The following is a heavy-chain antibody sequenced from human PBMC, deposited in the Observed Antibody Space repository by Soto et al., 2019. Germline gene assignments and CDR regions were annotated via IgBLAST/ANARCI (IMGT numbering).Heavy chain of an antibody. D-gene: IGHD5-12*01. CDR3: ARDLGSGYDPGDY. CDR2: IIPLFGTT. V-gene: IGHV1-69*14. CDR1: GDTFSGYS. J-gene: IGHJ4*02. Sequence: QVQLVQSGAEVKKPGSSVKVSCKASGDTFSGYSISWVRQAPGQGLEWMGGIIPLFGTTNYAQRFQDRVTITADRSTSTAYMELSSLKSEDTAIYYCARDLGSGYDPGDYWGQGTLVIVSS.